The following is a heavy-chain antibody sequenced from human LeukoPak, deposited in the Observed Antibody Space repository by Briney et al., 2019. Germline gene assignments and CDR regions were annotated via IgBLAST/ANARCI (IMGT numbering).Heavy chain of an antibody. V-gene: IGHV3-23*01. CDR3: AKDMTWELPPGFYGMDV. CDR1: GFTFSSYA. Sequence: GGSLRLSCAASGFTFSSYAMSWIRQAPGKGLEWVSAISGSGSSTYNADPVKSRFTIYRDNSKNTLYLQMNSLRAEDTALYYCAKDMTWELPPGFYGMDVWGQGTTVTVSS. D-gene: IGHD1-26*01. J-gene: IGHJ6*02. CDR2: ISGSGSST.